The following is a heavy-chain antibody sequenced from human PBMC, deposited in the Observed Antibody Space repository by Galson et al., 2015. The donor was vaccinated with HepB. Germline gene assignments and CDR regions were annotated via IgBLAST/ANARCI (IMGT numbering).Heavy chain of an antibody. D-gene: IGHD3-22*01. Sequence: SLRLSCAASGFTFSNAWMSWVRQAPGKGLEWVGRIKSKTDGGTTDYAAPVKSRFTISRDDSKNTLYLQMNSLKTEDTAVYYCTTDASGDSSGYYYSGGYWGQGTLVTVSS. CDR2: IKSKTDGGTT. CDR3: TTDASGDSSGYYYSGGY. V-gene: IGHV3-15*01. J-gene: IGHJ4*02. CDR1: GFTFSNAW.